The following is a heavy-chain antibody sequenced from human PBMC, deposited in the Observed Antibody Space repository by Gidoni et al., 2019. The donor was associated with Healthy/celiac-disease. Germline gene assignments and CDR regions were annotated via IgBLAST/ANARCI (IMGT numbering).Heavy chain of an antibody. CDR1: GFTFSSYA. V-gene: IGHV3-23*01. D-gene: IGHD6-6*01. CDR2: ISGSGGST. J-gene: IGHJ4*02. CDR3: AKDEYSSSSCFDY. Sequence: EVQLLESVGGLVQPGVSLILSCAASGFTFSSYAMSWVRQAPGKGLEWVSAISGSGGSTYYADSVKGRFTISRDNSKNTLYLQMNSLRAEDTAVYYCAKDEYSSSSCFDYWGQGTLVTVSS.